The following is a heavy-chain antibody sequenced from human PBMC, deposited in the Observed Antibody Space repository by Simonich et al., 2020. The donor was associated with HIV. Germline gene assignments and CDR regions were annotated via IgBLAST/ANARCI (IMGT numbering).Heavy chain of an antibody. V-gene: IGHV3-7*01. CDR3: ALGWGSGWYFDL. CDR1: GFTFSNHW. J-gene: IGHJ2*01. CDR2: INQDGSEK. Sequence: EVQLVESGGGLVQPGGSLRLSCAASGFTFSNHWVTWVRQSPGKGVGWMAYINQDGSEKNYVDSVKGRFTISRDNAKNSLSLQMNSLGDEDTALYYCALGWGSGWYFDLWGRATLVTVSS. D-gene: IGHD7-27*01.